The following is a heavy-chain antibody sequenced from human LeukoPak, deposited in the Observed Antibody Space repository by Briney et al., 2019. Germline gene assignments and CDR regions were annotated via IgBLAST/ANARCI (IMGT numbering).Heavy chain of an antibody. CDR2: ISSSGSTI. CDR1: GFTFSSYE. D-gene: IGHD6-25*01. Sequence: GGSLRLFCSASGFTFSSYEMNWGRQAPGKGLEGVAYISSSGSTIYYADSVKGRFTISRDNAKNSLYLQMNSLRAEDTAVYYWARDRGYVDAFDIGGQGTMVTVST. J-gene: IGHJ3*02. V-gene: IGHV3-48*03. CDR3: ARDRGYVDAFDI.